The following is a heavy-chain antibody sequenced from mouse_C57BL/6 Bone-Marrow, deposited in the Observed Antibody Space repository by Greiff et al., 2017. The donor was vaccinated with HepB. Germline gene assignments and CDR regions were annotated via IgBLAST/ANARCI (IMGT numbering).Heavy chain of an antibody. Sequence: VQGVESGAELVKPGASVKMSCKASGYTFTTYPIEWMKQNHGKSLEWIGNFHPYNDDTKYNEKFKGKATLTVEKSSSTVYLELSRLTSDDSAVYYCARIGDYDTWFAYWGQGTLVTVSA. D-gene: IGHD2-4*01. CDR3: ARIGDYDTWFAY. CDR2: FHPYNDDT. CDR1: GYTFTTYP. V-gene: IGHV1-47*01. J-gene: IGHJ3*01.